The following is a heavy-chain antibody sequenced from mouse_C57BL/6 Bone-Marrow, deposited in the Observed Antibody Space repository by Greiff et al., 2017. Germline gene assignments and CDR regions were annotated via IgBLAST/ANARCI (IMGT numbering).Heavy chain of an antibody. Sequence: DVMLVESGGDLVKPGGSLKLSCAASGFTFSSYGMPWVRQTPDKRLEWVATISSAGSYTYYPDSVKGRFTISKDNAKNTLYLQMSSLKSEDTAMYSCARPCYYGSSLYFDYWGQGTTLTVSS. CDR1: GFTFSSYG. CDR3: ARPCYYGSSLYFDY. CDR2: ISSAGSYT. V-gene: IGHV5-6*02. D-gene: IGHD1-1*01. J-gene: IGHJ2*01.